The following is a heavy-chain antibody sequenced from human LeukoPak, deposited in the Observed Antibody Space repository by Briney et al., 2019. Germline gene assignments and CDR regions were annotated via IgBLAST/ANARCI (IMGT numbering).Heavy chain of an antibody. V-gene: IGHV3-9*01. CDR3: AKDALGYCSSTSCLYNWFDP. CDR1: GFTFDDYA. D-gene: IGHD2-2*01. CDR2: ISWNSGSI. Sequence: PGRSLRLPCAASGFTFDDYAMHWVRQAPGKGLEWVSGISWNSGSIGYADSVKGRFTISRDNAKNSLYLQMNSLRAEDTALYYCAKDALGYCSSTSCLYNWFDPWGQGTLVTVSS. J-gene: IGHJ5*02.